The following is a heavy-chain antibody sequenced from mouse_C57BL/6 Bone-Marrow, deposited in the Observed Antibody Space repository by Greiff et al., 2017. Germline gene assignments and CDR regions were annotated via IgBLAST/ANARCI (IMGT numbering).Heavy chain of an antibody. CDR3: AREGYYGSSYNY. D-gene: IGHD1-1*01. CDR2: INPSNGGT. Sequence: QVQLQQPGTELVKPGASVKLSCKASGYTFTSYWMHWVKQRPGQGLEWIGNINPSNGGTNYNEKFKSKATLTVDKSSSTAYMQLSSLTSEDSAVYCGAREGYYGSSYNYWGQGTTLTVSS. V-gene: IGHV1-53*01. J-gene: IGHJ2*01. CDR1: GYTFTSYW.